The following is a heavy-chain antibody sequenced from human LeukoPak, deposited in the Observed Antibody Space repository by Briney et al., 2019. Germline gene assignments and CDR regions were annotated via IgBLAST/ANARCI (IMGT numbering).Heavy chain of an antibody. CDR3: ARLYPPAANKLYYYYYYMDV. V-gene: IGHV4-34*01. D-gene: IGHD2-2*01. CDR2: INHSGST. J-gene: IGHJ6*03. Sequence: SETLSLTCAVYGGSFSGYYWSWIRQPPGKGLEWIGEINHSGSTNYNPSLKSRVTISVDTSKNQFSLKLSSVTAADTAVYYCARLYPPAANKLYYYYYYMDVWGKGTTVTVSS. CDR1: GGSFSGYY.